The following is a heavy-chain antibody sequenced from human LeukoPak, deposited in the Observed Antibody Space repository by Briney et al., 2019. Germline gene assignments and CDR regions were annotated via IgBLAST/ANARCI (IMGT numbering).Heavy chain of an antibody. D-gene: IGHD3-22*01. CDR1: GGSFSGYY. Sequence: SETLSLTCAVYGGSFSGYYWSWIRQPPGEGLEWIGEINHSGSTNYNPSLKSRVTISVDTSKNQFSLKLSSVTAADTAVYYCARGYYYDSSGYYPNYFDYWGQGTLVTVSS. CDR2: INHSGST. CDR3: ARGYYYDSSGYYPNYFDY. J-gene: IGHJ4*02. V-gene: IGHV4-34*01.